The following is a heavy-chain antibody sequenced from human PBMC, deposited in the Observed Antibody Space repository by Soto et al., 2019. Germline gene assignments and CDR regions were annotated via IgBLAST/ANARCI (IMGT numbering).Heavy chain of an antibody. V-gene: IGHV3-48*02. CDR3: ARGSSQPDYDGMDV. D-gene: IGHD2-2*01. J-gene: IGHJ6*02. Sequence: GGSLRLSCAASGFTFSGFSMNWVRQALGKGLEWISYISTRSLTIDYADSVRGRFTISRDNAKDSLYLQMRSLRDEDTAVYYCARGSSQPDYDGMDVWGQGTTVTVSS. CDR1: GFTFSGFS. CDR2: ISTRSLTI.